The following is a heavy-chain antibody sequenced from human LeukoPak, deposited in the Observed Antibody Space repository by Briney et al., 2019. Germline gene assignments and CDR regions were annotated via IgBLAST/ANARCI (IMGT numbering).Heavy chain of an antibody. J-gene: IGHJ4*02. CDR2: IYYSGST. V-gene: IGHV4-59*08. D-gene: IGHD3-22*01. Sequence: SETLSLTCTVSGGSIGNYYWSWIRQPPGKGLEWIGYIYYSGSTNYNPSLKSRVTISVDTSKNQFSLKLSSVTAADTAVYYCARQRITMMEFDYWGQGTLVTVSS. CDR3: ARQRITMMEFDY. CDR1: GGSIGNYY.